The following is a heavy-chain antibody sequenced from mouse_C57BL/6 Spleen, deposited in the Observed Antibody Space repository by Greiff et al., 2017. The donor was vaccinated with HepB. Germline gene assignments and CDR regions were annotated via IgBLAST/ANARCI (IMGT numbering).Heavy chain of an antibody. J-gene: IGHJ2*01. CDR1: GYTFTSYW. V-gene: IGHV1-50*01. CDR3: VRSGDSHFDY. Sequence: VQLQQPGAELVKPGASVKLSCKASGYTFTSYWMQWVKQRPGQGLEWIGEIDPSDSYTNYNQKFKGKATLTVDTSSSTAYMQLSSLTSEDSAVYYCVRSGDSHFDYWGQGTTLTVSS. CDR2: IDPSDSYT. D-gene: IGHD3-1*01.